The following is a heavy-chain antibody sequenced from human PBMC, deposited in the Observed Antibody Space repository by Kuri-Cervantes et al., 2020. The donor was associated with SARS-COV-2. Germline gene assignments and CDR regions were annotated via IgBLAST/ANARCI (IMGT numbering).Heavy chain of an antibody. Sequence: ASVKVSCKASGYTFTGYYMHWVRQAPGQGLEWVGWINPNSGGTNYAQKFQGRVTMTRDTSISTAYMELSRLRSDDTAVYYCATPRYCSGGNCYGLFDYWAREPWSPSPQ. J-gene: IGHJ4*02. CDR3: ATPRYCSGGNCYGLFDY. D-gene: IGHD2-15*01. CDR1: GYTFTGYY. V-gene: IGHV1-2*02. CDR2: INPNSGGT.